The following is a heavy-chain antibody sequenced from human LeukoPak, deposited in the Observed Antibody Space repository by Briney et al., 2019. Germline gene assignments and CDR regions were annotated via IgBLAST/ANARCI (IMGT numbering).Heavy chain of an antibody. D-gene: IGHD6-19*01. CDR3: ARWYSSGWAFDY. V-gene: IGHV4-59*08. CDR1: GGTISSYY. CDR2: IHYSGST. J-gene: IGHJ4*02. Sequence: PSETLTLTCTVSGGTISSYYWNWIRQPPGKGLEWIGYIHYSGSTKYNPSLKSRVTISVDTSKNQFSLKLSSVTAADTAVYYCARWYSSGWAFDYWGQGTLVTVSS.